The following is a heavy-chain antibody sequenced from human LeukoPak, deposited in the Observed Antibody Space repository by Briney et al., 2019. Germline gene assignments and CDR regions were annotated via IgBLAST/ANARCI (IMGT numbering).Heavy chain of an antibody. CDR2: ITGTGSHI. CDR3: VVYDSSNTYPAFDI. J-gene: IGHJ3*02. CDR1: GFTFNSFA. Sequence: GGSLRLSCAASGFTFNSFAMSWVRQAPGKGLEWVSSITGTGSHIYYADSVRGRFTMSRDNAKNSLYLQMNSLRVEDTAVYYCVVYDSSNTYPAFDIWGQGTVVTVSS. V-gene: IGHV3-21*01. D-gene: IGHD3-22*01.